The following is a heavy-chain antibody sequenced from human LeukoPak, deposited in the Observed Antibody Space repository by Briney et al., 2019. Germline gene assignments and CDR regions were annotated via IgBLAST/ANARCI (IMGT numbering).Heavy chain of an antibody. CDR1: GGSISSSNYC. J-gene: IGHJ4*02. V-gene: IGHV4-39*01. CDR2: LCYSGNT. Sequence: PSETLSLTCTVSGGSISSSNYCWDWIRQPPGKGLGWIGSLCYSGNTYQNPSLKSRLTISGDTSQNQFSLRLSSVTAADTAVYYCTTRYGDHDYVDYWGQGTLVTVSS. CDR3: TTRYGDHDYVDY. D-gene: IGHD5-12*01.